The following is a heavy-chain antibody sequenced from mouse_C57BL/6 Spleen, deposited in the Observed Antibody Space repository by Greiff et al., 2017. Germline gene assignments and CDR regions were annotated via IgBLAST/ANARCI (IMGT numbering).Heavy chain of an antibody. CDR2: IDPSDSYT. CDR1: GYTFTSYW. V-gene: IGHV1-50*01. J-gene: IGHJ3*01. Sequence: QVQLQQPGAELVKPGASVKLSCKASGYTFTSYWMQWVKQRPGQGLEWIGEIDPSDSYTNYNQKFKGKATLTVDTSSSTAYMQRSSLTSEDSAVYYCARRGGYYDPAWFAYWGQGTLVTVSA. CDR3: ARRGGYYDPAWFAY. D-gene: IGHD2-3*01.